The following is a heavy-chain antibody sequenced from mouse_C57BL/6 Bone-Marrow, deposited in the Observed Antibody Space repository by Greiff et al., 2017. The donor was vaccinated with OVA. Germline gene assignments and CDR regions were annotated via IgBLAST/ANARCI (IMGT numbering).Heavy chain of an antibody. CDR1: GFNIKDDY. V-gene: IGHV14-4*01. J-gene: IGHJ1*03. CDR2: IDPENGDT. CDR3: TTVYDGYWYFDV. Sequence: VQLQQSGAELVRPGASVKLSCTASGFNIKDDYMNWVKQRPEQGLEWIGWIDPENGDTEYASKFQGKATITADTSSNTAYLQLSSLTSEDTAVYYCTTVYDGYWYFDVWGTGTTVTVSS. D-gene: IGHD2-3*01.